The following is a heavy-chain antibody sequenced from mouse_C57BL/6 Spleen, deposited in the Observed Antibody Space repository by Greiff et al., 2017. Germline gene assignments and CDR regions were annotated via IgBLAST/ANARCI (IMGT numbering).Heavy chain of an antibody. Sequence: VQLQQPGPELVMPGASVKLSCKASGYTFTSYWMHWVKQRPGQGLEWIGEIDPSDSYTNYNQKFKGKSTLTVDKSSSTAYMQLSSLASEDSAVYYCASYYGSSAWFAYWGQGTLVTVSA. CDR2: IDPSDSYT. CDR3: ASYYGSSAWFAY. V-gene: IGHV1-69*01. J-gene: IGHJ3*01. CDR1: GYTFTSYW. D-gene: IGHD1-1*01.